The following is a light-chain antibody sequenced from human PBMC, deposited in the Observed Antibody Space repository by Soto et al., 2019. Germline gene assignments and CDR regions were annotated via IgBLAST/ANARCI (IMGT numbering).Light chain of an antibody. CDR3: QQYDNLLFT. CDR2: DAS. J-gene: IGKJ3*01. CDR1: QSISSY. V-gene: IGKV1-33*01. Sequence: DIQMTQSPSSLPASVGDRVTITCRASQSISSYLNWYQQKPGKAPKLLIYDASNLETGVPSRFSGSGSGTDFTFTISSLQPEDIATYYCQQYDNLLFTFGPGTKVDIK.